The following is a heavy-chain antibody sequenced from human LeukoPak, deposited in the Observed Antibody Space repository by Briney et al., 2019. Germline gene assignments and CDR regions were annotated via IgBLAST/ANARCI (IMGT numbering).Heavy chain of an antibody. Sequence: SETLSLTCAVYGGSFSGYYWSWIRQPPRKGLEWIGEINHSGSTNYNPSLKSRVPISVDTSKHQFSLKLSSVTAADTAVYYCARGRKDIVVVVAAKRGYYGMDVWGQGTTVTVSS. J-gene: IGHJ6*02. CDR1: GGSFSGYY. CDR2: INHSGST. D-gene: IGHD2-15*01. CDR3: ARGRKDIVVVVAAKRGYYGMDV. V-gene: IGHV4-34*01.